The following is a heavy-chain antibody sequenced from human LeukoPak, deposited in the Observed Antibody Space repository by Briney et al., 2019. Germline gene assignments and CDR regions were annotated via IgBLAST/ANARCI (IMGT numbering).Heavy chain of an antibody. D-gene: IGHD3-10*01. CDR1: GGSISSGSYY. CDR3: ARVSRVRGVMLTRVYYYYMDV. Sequence: SETLSLTCTVSGGSISSGSYYWSWIRQPAGKGLEWIGRIYTSGSTNYNPSLKSRVTISVDTSKNQFSLKLSSVTAADTAVYYCARVSRVRGVMLTRVYYYYMDVWGKGTTVTISS. V-gene: IGHV4-61*02. J-gene: IGHJ6*03. CDR2: IYTSGST.